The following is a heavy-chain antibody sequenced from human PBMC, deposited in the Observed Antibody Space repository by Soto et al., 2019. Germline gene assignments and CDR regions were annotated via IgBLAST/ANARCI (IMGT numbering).Heavy chain of an antibody. D-gene: IGHD3-22*01. Sequence: QVQLVQSGAEVKKPGASVKVSCKASGYTFTSYAMHWVRQAPGQRLEWMGWINAGNGNTKYSQKFQGRVTITRDTSASTAYMELSSLRSEDTAVYYRARVAMGYDSSGYYPPFDPWGQGTLVTVSS. CDR2: INAGNGNT. CDR3: ARVAMGYDSSGYYPPFDP. CDR1: GYTFTSYA. V-gene: IGHV1-3*01. J-gene: IGHJ5*02.